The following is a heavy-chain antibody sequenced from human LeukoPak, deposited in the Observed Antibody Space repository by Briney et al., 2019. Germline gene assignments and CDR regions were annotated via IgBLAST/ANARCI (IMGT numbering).Heavy chain of an antibody. CDR3: ARAWATDYFDY. Sequence: SETLSLTCTVSGGSISSYYWSWIRQPPGNGLDWIGYMYYSGTIKYNPSLKSRVTISVDTSKNQFSLKLSSVTAADTAVYYCARAWATDYFDYWGQGTLVTVSS. J-gene: IGHJ4*02. CDR2: MYYSGTI. V-gene: IGHV4-59*01. CDR1: GGSISSYY.